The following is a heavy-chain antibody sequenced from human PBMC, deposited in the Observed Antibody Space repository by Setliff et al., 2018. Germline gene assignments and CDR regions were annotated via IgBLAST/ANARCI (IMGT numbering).Heavy chain of an antibody. CDR3: ATVVRGGTSRTSYYYYYMDV. CDR1: DYTFLSYG. V-gene: IGHV1-8*01. Sequence: ASVKVSCKAADYTFLSYGLSWVRQAPGQGLEWMGGIIPIFGTANYAQKFQGRLTMTRNTSISTAYMELSSLRSDDTGVYYCATVVRGGTSRTSYYYYYMDVWGKGTTVTVSS. D-gene: IGHD1-26*01. J-gene: IGHJ6*03. CDR2: IIPIFGTA.